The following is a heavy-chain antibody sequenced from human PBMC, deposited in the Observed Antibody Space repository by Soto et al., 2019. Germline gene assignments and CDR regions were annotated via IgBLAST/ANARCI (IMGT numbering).Heavy chain of an antibody. CDR3: AREWSFYGMDV. D-gene: IGHD2-15*01. CDR2: IYYSGST. CDR1: GGSISSYY. Sequence: ETLSRSCPVSGGSISSYYWSWIRQPPGKGLEWIGYIYYSGSTNYNPSLKSRVTISVDTSKNQFSLKLSSVTAADTAVYYCAREWSFYGMDVWGQGTTVTVSS. V-gene: IGHV4-59*01. J-gene: IGHJ6*02.